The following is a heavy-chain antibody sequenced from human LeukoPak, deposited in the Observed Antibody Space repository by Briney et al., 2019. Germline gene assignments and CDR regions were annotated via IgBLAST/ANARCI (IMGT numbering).Heavy chain of an antibody. CDR2: VASDGST. Sequence: PGGSLRLSCAASGITVSSNYMSWVRQAPGKGLEWVSVVASDGSTKYADFVKGRFAIPRDNSKNTLYLQMNSLRAEDTGVYYCAKATVGGYEDWGQGTLVTVSS. V-gene: IGHV3-53*01. D-gene: IGHD5-12*01. J-gene: IGHJ4*02. CDR1: GITVSSNY. CDR3: AKATVGGYED.